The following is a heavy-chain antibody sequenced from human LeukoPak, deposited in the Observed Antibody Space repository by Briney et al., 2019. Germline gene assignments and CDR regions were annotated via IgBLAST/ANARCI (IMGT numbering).Heavy chain of an antibody. Sequence: SETLSLTCTVSGGSISSYYWSWIRQPPGKGLEWIGYIYYSGSTNYNPSLKSRVTISVDTSKNRFSLKLSSVTAADTAVYYCARNGAVRYFDWFAAFDIWGQGTMVTVSS. CDR2: IYYSGST. J-gene: IGHJ3*02. D-gene: IGHD3-9*01. V-gene: IGHV4-59*01. CDR1: GGSISSYY. CDR3: ARNGAVRYFDWFAAFDI.